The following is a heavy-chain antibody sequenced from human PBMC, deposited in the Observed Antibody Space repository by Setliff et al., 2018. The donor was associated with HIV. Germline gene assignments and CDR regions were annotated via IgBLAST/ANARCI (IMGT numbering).Heavy chain of an antibody. CDR2: MNPNSGNT. CDR3: ARIPARAAAAYCSSTNCQGGFDQ. J-gene: IGHJ4*02. Sequence: ASVKVSCKASGYTFTTYDINWVRRATGQGLEWMGWMNPNSGNTGYAQKFQGRLTMTRKTSISTAYMDLSSLRSDDTAVYYCARIPARAAAAYCSSTNCQGGFDQWGQGTPVTVSS. CDR1: GYTFTTYD. D-gene: IGHD2-2*01. V-gene: IGHV1-8*02.